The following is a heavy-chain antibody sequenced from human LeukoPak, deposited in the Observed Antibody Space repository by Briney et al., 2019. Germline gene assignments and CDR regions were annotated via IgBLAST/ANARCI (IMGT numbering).Heavy chain of an antibody. CDR3: ARHSEWELPTDNWFDP. Sequence: ASVKVSCKASGYTFTGYYMHWVRLAPGQGLEWMGWINPNSGGTNYAQKFQGRVTMTRDASISTAYMELSRLRSDDTAVYYCARHSEWELPTDNWFDPWGHGPLVTVSS. D-gene: IGHD1-26*01. V-gene: IGHV1-2*02. J-gene: IGHJ5*02. CDR1: GYTFTGYY. CDR2: INPNSGGT.